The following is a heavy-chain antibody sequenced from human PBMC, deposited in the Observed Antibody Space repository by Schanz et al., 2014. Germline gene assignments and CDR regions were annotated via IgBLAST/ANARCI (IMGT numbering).Heavy chain of an antibody. Sequence: DVQLLESGGGLVQPGGSLRLSCAASGFTFTNYAMSWVRQAPGKGLEWVSALSEGGGGTHYADSVRGRFTISSDSSKNTLYLQMNNLRAEDTAVYYCVRVSFADPRLYRGMDRDIDYWGQGTLXTVSS. J-gene: IGHJ4*02. CDR1: GFTFTNYA. CDR2: LSEGGGGT. V-gene: IGHV3-23*01. D-gene: IGHD5-18*01. CDR3: VRVSFADPRLYRGMDRDIDY.